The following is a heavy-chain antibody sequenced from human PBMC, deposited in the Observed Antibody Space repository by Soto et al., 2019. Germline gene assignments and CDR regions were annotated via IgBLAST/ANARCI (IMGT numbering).Heavy chain of an antibody. Sequence: EVQLVESGGGLVQPGGSLRLSCAASGFTFSSYWMSWVRQAPGKGLEWVANIKQDGSEKYYVDSVKGRFTISRDNAKNLLYLQMNSLRAEDTAVYYCASFGSDYDFWSGYYAHDYWGQGTLVTVSS. CDR3: ASFGSDYDFWSGYYAHDY. J-gene: IGHJ4*02. V-gene: IGHV3-7*01. CDR2: IKQDGSEK. D-gene: IGHD3-3*01. CDR1: GFTFSSYW.